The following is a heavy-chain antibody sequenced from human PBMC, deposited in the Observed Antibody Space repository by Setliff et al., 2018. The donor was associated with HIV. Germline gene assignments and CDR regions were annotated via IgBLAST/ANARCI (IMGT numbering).Heavy chain of an antibody. CDR2: INNDTTTT. CDR3: AMFSSSSG. V-gene: IGHV3-74*01. D-gene: IGHD6-6*01. CDR1: GFTFSRHW. Sequence: PGGSLRLSCAASGFTFSRHWMHWVRQAPGQGLVWVSGINNDTTTTTYADSVKGRFSISRDNAKNTLYLQMNGLRGDDTAVYYCAMFSSSSGWGQGTQVTVSS. J-gene: IGHJ4*02.